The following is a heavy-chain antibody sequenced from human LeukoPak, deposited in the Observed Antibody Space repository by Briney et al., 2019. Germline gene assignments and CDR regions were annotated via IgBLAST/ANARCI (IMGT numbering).Heavy chain of an antibody. V-gene: IGHV3-23*01. Sequence: GGSLRLSCAASGFTFSNAWMSWGRQAPGKGLEWVSAISASGGDTYYADSVKGRFTISRDNSENTLYLQMNSLRAEDTAVYYCAQPGGYWGQGTLVTVSS. CDR2: ISASGGDT. D-gene: IGHD3-16*01. J-gene: IGHJ4*02. CDR1: GFTFSNAW. CDR3: AQPGGY.